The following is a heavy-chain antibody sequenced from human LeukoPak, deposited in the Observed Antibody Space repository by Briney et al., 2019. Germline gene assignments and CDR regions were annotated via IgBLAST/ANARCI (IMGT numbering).Heavy chain of an antibody. J-gene: IGHJ4*02. V-gene: IGHV3-21*01. CDR3: AKDQRQWFGELMGYFDY. D-gene: IGHD3-10*01. Sequence: NPGGSLRLSCAASGFTFSSYSMNWVRQAPGKGLEWVSSISSSSSYIYYADSVKGRFTISRDNAKNSLYLQMNSLRAEDTAVYYCAKDQRQWFGELMGYFDYWGQGTLVTVSS. CDR1: GFTFSSYS. CDR2: ISSSSSYI.